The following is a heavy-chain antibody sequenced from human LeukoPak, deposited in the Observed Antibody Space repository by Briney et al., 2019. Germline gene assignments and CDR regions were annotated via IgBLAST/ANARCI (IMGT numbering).Heavy chain of an antibody. J-gene: IGHJ3*02. CDR2: ISYDGSNK. CDR1: GFTFSSYG. V-gene: IGHV3-30*18. Sequence: GPLRLSCAASGFTFSSYGMHWVRQAPGKGLEWVAVISYDGSNKYYADSVKGRFTISRDNSKNTLYLQMNSLRAEDTAVYYCAKAQYCGGDCQPDAFDIWGQGTMVTVSS. D-gene: IGHD2-21*01. CDR3: AKAQYCGGDCQPDAFDI.